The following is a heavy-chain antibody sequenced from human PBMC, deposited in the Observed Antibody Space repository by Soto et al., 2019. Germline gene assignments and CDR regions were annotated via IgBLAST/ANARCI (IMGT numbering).Heavy chain of an antibody. Sequence: SESLSRTWAVDVGSFSGYYWIWIRQPPGKGLEWIGEINHSGSTNYNPSLKSRVTISVDTSKNQFSLKLSSVTAADTAVYYCARGQYRYDDAFDIWGQGTMVTVSS. V-gene: IGHV4-34*01. CDR3: ARGQYRYDDAFDI. J-gene: IGHJ3*02. CDR1: VGSFSGYY. CDR2: INHSGST. D-gene: IGHD5-12*01.